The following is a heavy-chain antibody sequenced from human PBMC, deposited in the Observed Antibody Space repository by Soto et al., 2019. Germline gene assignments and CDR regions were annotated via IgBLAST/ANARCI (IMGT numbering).Heavy chain of an antibody. CDR2: INPNSGGT. CDR1: GYTFTGYY. Sequence: ASVKVSCKASGYTFTGYYMHWVRQAPGQGLGWMGWINPNSGGTNYAQKFQGRVTMTRDTSISTAYMELSRLRSDDTAVYYCARRSSSWMYYFDYWGQGTLVTVSS. CDR3: ARRSSSWMYYFDY. V-gene: IGHV1-2*02. D-gene: IGHD6-13*01. J-gene: IGHJ4*02.